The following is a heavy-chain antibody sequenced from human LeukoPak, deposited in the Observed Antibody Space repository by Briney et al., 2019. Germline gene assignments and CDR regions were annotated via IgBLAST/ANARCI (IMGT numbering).Heavy chain of an antibody. V-gene: IGHV3-48*03. Sequence: GGSLRLSCAASGFSFSSYEMNWVRQAPGKGLEWVSYISSSGKTIYYADSVKGRFTISRDNAKNSLFLQMNSLRAEDTAVYYCGRSGFCNSVSCYGLDLWGQGTLVPVSS. CDR2: ISSSGKTI. J-gene: IGHJ4*02. D-gene: IGHD2-2*01. CDR1: GFSFSSYE. CDR3: GRSGFCNSVSCYGLDL.